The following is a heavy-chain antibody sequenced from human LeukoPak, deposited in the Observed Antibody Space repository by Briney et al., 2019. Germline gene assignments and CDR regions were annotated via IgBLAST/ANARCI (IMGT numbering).Heavy chain of an antibody. Sequence: PGGSLRLSCAASGFTFSSYWMHWVRQAPGKGLVWVSRINSDGSSTSYADSVKGRFTISRDNAKNTLYLQMNSLRAEDTAVYYCARGLYCISTSCYGNAFDIWGQGTMVTVSS. D-gene: IGHD2-2*01. V-gene: IGHV3-74*01. CDR1: GFTFSSYW. CDR2: INSDGSST. CDR3: ARGLYCISTSCYGNAFDI. J-gene: IGHJ3*02.